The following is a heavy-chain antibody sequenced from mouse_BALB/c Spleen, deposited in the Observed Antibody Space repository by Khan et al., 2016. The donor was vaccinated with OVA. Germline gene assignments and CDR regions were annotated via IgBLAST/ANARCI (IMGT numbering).Heavy chain of an antibody. D-gene: IGHD2-2*01. CDR2: INPNNGGT. V-gene: IGHV1S81*02. J-gene: IGHJ3*01. Sequence: VELVESGAELVKPGASVKLSCKASGYIFPSYYMSWVRQRPGQGLEWIGEINPNNGGTNFNEKFKSKATLTVDKSSSTAYMQLSSLTSEDSAVYYCTRSGYGSFAYWGQGTLVTVSA. CDR1: GYIFPSYY. CDR3: TRSGYGSFAY.